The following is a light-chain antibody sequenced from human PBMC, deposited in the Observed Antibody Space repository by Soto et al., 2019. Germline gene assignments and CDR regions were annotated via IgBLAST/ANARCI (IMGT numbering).Light chain of an antibody. CDR2: DVS. J-gene: IGLJ2*01. Sequence: QSALTQPASVSGSPGQSITISCTGTSSDVGGYNYVSWYQQHPGKAPKLMIYDVSNRPLGVSNRFSGSKSGNTASLTISGLQAEDEADYHCSSYTTSSTLVFGGGTQLTVL. V-gene: IGLV2-14*01. CDR3: SSYTTSSTLV. CDR1: SSDVGGYNY.